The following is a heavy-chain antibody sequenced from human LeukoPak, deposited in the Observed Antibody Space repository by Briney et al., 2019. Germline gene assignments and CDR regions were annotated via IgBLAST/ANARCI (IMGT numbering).Heavy chain of an antibody. V-gene: IGHV4-59*08. Sequence: SETLSLTCTVSGGSISSYYWSWIRQPPGKGLEWIASIYHSGSTYFNPSLRSRVTISVDASKNQFSLKVTAVTAADTAVYYCARVNYAPDFWGQGTLVTVSS. CDR1: GGSISSYY. D-gene: IGHD1-7*01. J-gene: IGHJ4*02. CDR3: ARVNYAPDF. CDR2: IYHSGST.